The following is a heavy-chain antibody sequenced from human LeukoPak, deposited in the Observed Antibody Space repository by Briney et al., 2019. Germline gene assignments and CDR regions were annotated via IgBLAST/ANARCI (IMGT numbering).Heavy chain of an antibody. Sequence: VASVKVSCKTSGYTFTNLDINWLRQAPGQGLEWMGWMSPNSGDTGYAQKFQGRVSMTRDTSTSTVHMELSGLRSEDTAVYYCARDQEGFDYWGQGTLVTVSS. CDR1: GYTFTNLD. CDR3: ARDQEGFDY. J-gene: IGHJ4*02. V-gene: IGHV1-8*01. CDR2: MSPNSGDT.